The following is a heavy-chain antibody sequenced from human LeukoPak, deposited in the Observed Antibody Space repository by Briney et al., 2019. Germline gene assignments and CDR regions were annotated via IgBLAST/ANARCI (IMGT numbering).Heavy chain of an antibody. D-gene: IGHD6-19*01. V-gene: IGHV3-7*01. J-gene: IGHJ6*02. CDR2: IKQDGSEK. Sequence: PGGSLRLSCAASRFTFSSYWMSWVRQAPGKGLEWVANIKQDGSEKYYVDSVKGRFTISRDNAKNSLYLQMNSLRAEDTAVYYCARDRGIAVAGYYYYGMDVWGQGTTVTVSS. CDR3: ARDRGIAVAGYYYYGMDV. CDR1: RFTFSSYW.